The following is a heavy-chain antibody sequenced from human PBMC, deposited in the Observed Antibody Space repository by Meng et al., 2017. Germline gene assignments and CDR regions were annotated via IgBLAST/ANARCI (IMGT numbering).Heavy chain of an antibody. CDR3: AHSPYDETSGVFYFDY. D-gene: IGHD3-22*01. J-gene: IGHJ4*02. CDR2: IYWDDDK. V-gene: IGHV2-5*02. CDR1: GLSLSTRGVG. Sequence: QITVKESGPTLVKPTQTLTLTCSLPGLSLSTRGVGVAWIRQPPGKALEWLALIYWDDDKRYSPSLKTRVTITKDTSKNQVVLTMTNMDPVDTGTYYCAHSPYDETSGVFYFDYWGQGTLVTVFS.